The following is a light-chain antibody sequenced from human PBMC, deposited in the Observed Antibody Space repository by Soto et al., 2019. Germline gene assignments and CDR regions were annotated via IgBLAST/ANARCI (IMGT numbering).Light chain of an antibody. V-gene: IGLV3-21*02. Sequence: SYELTQAPSVSVAPGQTARIPCGGTNIGGKSVHWYQQKPGQAPVLVVYDDNDRPSGIPERFSGSNSGNTATLTISRFDAGDEADYYCQVWDDTSDQPVFGGGTQLTVL. CDR2: DDN. J-gene: IGLJ3*02. CDR1: NIGGKS. CDR3: QVWDDTSDQPV.